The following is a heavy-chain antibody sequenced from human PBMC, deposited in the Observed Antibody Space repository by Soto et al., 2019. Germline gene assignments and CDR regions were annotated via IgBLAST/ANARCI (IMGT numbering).Heavy chain of an antibody. D-gene: IGHD1-1*01. CDR2: ISVFNGYA. Sequence: ASVKVSCKTFGYSFRNSGISWVRQAPGQGLEWMGWISVFNGYAHYAQKFQGRVIMTADTFTNTAYMELRGLRSDDTAMYYCSKNGTTWFASWGQGSPVTVS. CDR3: SKNGTTWFAS. J-gene: IGHJ5*01. CDR1: GYSFRNSG. V-gene: IGHV1-18*01.